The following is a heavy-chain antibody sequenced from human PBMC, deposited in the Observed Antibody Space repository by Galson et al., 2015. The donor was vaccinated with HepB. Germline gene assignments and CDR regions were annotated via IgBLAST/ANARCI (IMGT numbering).Heavy chain of an antibody. CDR1: GFTFSSYY. J-gene: IGHJ4*02. V-gene: IGHV3-23*01. CDR2: ISDSGAGT. Sequence: SLRLSCAASGFTFSSYYMMWVRQAPGKGLEWVSVISDSGAGTDYADSVKGRFTISRDNSKNMLYLQMNSLRAEDTAVYYCAPNRGGQGTLVTVSS. CDR3: APNR.